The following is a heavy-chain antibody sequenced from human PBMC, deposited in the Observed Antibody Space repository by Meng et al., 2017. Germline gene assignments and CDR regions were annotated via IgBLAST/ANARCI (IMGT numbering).Heavy chain of an antibody. CDR3: ARGGYSYGYGVNWFDP. CDR2: INHSGST. CDR1: GGSFSGYY. Sequence: GSLRLSCAVYGGSFSGYYWSWIRQPPGKGLEWIGEINHSGSTNYNPSLKSRVTISVDTSKNQFSLKLSSVTAADTAVYYCARGGYSYGYGVNWFDPWGQGTLVTVSS. D-gene: IGHD5-18*01. V-gene: IGHV4-34*01. J-gene: IGHJ5*02.